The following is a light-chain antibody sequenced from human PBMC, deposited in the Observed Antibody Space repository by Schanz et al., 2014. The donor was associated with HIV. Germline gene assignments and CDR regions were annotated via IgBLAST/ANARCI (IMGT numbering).Light chain of an antibody. Sequence: ETVMTQSPATLSVFPGEGVTLSCRASQSVSSNFLAWYQQKPGQAPRLVIFGTSNRATGIPDRFSGSDSGTDFTLTISRVEPEDYAVYYCQQYGSPPWTFGQGTKVEV. CDR3: QQYGSPPWT. CDR1: QSVSSNF. J-gene: IGKJ1*01. V-gene: IGKV3-20*01. CDR2: GTS.